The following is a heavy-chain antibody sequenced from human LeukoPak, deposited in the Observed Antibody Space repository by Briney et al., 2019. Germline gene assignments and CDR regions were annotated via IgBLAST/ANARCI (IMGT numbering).Heavy chain of an antibody. CDR2: ISGSGYST. CDR3: ANEAPYFDY. V-gene: IGHV3-23*01. CDR1: GFTFTNYA. Sequence: PGGSLRLSCAASGFTFTNYAMAWVRQAPGKGLEWVSVISGSGYSTHYADFVKGRFTISRDNSKNTLYMQLNSLRAEDTAVYYCANEAPYFDYWGQGTLVTVSS. J-gene: IGHJ4*02.